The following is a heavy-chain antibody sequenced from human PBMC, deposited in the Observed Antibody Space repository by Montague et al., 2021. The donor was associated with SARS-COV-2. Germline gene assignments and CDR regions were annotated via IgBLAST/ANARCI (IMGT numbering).Heavy chain of an antibody. D-gene: IGHD3-10*01. CDR2: INHSGST. J-gene: IGHJ4*02. CDR3: ARDRVDFGAGRQGTIDF. V-gene: IGHV4-34*01. CDR1: GGSFSGYY. Sequence: SETLSLTCAVYGGSFSGYYWSWIRQSPGKGLEWIGEINHSGSTKYNPSLKSRVSMSVDTSWNQFSLRLTSVTAADTAIYFCARDRVDFGAGRQGTIDFWGQGALVTVSS.